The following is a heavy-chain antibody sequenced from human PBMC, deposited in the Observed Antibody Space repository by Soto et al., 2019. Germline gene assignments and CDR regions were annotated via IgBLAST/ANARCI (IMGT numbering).Heavy chain of an antibody. Sequence: QVQLVQSGAEVKKPGSSVKVSCKASGGPVSSYTLSWVRQAPGEGLEWMGRIIPLLGRPTYAEKFQARITISANKSTSTVYMDLSSLTSEDTAVYFCAGDSGRSDYALDFWGQGTLVTVSS. V-gene: IGHV1-69*08. CDR3: AGDSGRSDYALDF. CDR2: IIPLLGRP. CDR1: GGPVSSYT. D-gene: IGHD4-17*01. J-gene: IGHJ4*02.